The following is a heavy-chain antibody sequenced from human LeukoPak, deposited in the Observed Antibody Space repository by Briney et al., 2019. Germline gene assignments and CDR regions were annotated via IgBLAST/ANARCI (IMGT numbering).Heavy chain of an antibody. CDR2: ISDIGSI. CDR3: ARDLPGYCSGGSCFVS. D-gene: IGHD2-15*01. CDR1: GGSISSYY. Sequence: PSETLSLTCTVSGGSISSYYWSWIRQPPGKGLEWIAYISDIGSINYNPSLKSRVTMSVGTSKNQFSLKLSSVTAADTAVYYCARDLPGYCSGGSCFVSWGQGTLVTVSS. J-gene: IGHJ4*02. V-gene: IGHV4-59*01.